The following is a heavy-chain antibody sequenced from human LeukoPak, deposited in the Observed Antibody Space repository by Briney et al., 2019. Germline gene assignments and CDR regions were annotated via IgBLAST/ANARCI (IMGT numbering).Heavy chain of an antibody. J-gene: IGHJ4*02. CDR1: GFTFSSYG. D-gene: IGHD5-24*01. CDR2: ISYDGSNK. V-gene: IGHV3-30*18. Sequence: GRSLRLSCAASGFTFSSYGMHWVRQAPGKGLEWVAVISYDGSNKYYADSVKGRFTISRDNSKNTLYLQMNSLRAEDTAVYYCAKAAVEMATIKNYFDYWGQGTLVTVSS. CDR3: AKAAVEMATIKNYFDY.